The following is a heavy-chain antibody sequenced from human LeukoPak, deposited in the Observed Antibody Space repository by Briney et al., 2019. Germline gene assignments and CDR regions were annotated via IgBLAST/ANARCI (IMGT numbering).Heavy chain of an antibody. CDR1: GFTFSRSW. J-gene: IGHJ6*02. V-gene: IGHV3-7*01. Sequence: GSLRLSCAASGFTFSRSWMHWVRQAPGKGLEWVANIKPDGSDKYYVDSVKSRFTISRDNAKNSLYLQMNSLRAEDTAVYYCTIKGGYDMDVWGQGTTVTVSS. CDR2: IKPDGSDK. D-gene: IGHD1-26*01. CDR3: TIKGGYDMDV.